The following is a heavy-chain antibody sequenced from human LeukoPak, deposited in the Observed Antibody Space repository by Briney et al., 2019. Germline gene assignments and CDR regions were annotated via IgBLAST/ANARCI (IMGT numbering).Heavy chain of an antibody. Sequence: GGSLRLSCAASGFTFSSYAMSWVRQAPGKGLEWVSAISGSGGSTYYADSVKGRFTISRDNSKNTLYLQMNSLRAEDTAVYYCAKDHYYDSSGPPAYFDYWGQGTLVTVSS. J-gene: IGHJ4*02. V-gene: IGHV3-23*01. CDR1: GFTFSSYA. D-gene: IGHD3-22*01. CDR3: AKDHYYDSSGPPAYFDY. CDR2: ISGSGGST.